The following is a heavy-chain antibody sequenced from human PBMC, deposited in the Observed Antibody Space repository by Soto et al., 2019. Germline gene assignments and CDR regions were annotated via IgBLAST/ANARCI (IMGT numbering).Heavy chain of an antibody. CDR1: GGSISSGGYY. J-gene: IGHJ5*02. CDR3: ARAAVAGFAYPQLYWFDP. D-gene: IGHD6-19*01. Sequence: SETLSLTCTVSGGSISSGGYYWSWIRQHPGKGLEWIGYIYYSGSTYYNPSLKSRVTISVDTSKNQFSLKLSSVTAADTAVYYCARAAVAGFAYPQLYWFDPWGQGTLVTVSS. CDR2: IYYSGST. V-gene: IGHV4-31*03.